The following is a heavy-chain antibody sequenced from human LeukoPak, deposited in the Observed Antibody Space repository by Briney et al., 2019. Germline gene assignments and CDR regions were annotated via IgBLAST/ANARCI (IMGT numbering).Heavy chain of an antibody. V-gene: IGHV4-39*07. Sequence: PSETLSLTCTVSGGSISSSIYYWGWIRQPPGKGLEWIGSIYYSGSTYYNPSLKSRVTISVDTSKNQFSLKLSSVTAADTAVYYCARGVPDYDFWSGYYYYFDYWGQGTLVTVSS. D-gene: IGHD3-3*01. CDR1: GGSISSSIYY. CDR2: IYYSGST. CDR3: ARGVPDYDFWSGYYYYFDY. J-gene: IGHJ4*02.